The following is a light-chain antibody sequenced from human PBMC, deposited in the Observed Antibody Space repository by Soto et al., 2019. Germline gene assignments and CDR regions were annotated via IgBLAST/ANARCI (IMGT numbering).Light chain of an antibody. J-gene: IGKJ1*01. V-gene: IGKV3-20*01. CDR2: GAS. CDR1: QSVSSSY. Sequence: EIVLTQSPDTLSLSPGERTTLSCRASQSVSSSYLAWYQQKPGQAPRLLIYGASSRATGIPDRFSGSGSGTDFTLTISRLEPEDFAVYYCQHYGRSPPWTFGQGTKVEIK. CDR3: QHYGRSPPWT.